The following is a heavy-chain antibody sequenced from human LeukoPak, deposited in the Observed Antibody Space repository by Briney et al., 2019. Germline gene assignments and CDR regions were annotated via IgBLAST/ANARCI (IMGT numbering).Heavy chain of an antibody. V-gene: IGHV4-59*08. Sequence: SETLSLTCTVSGGSITSYYWSWIRQPPGKRLEWIGYIFYSGTTNYNPSLKSRVTISVDTSKNQFSLKLSSVTAADTAMYYCARHGRNSGAPNYWGQGTLVTVSS. CDR1: GGSITSYY. CDR3: ARHGRNSGAPNY. CDR2: IFYSGTT. J-gene: IGHJ4*02. D-gene: IGHD6-19*01.